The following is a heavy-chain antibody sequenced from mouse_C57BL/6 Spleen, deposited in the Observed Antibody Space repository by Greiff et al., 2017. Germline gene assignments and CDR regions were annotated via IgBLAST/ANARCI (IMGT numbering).Heavy chain of an antibody. Sequence: QVQLKESGPGLVAPSQSLSITCTVSGFSLTSYGVSWVRQPPGKGLEWLGVISGDGSTNYHSALISRLSISKDNSKSQVFFKRNSLQTDDAATYYCSETGCGGGFAYWGQGTLVTVSA. CDR1: GFSLTSYG. D-gene: IGHD2-2*01. J-gene: IGHJ3*01. CDR2: ISGDGST. V-gene: IGHV2-3*01. CDR3: SETGCGGGFAY.